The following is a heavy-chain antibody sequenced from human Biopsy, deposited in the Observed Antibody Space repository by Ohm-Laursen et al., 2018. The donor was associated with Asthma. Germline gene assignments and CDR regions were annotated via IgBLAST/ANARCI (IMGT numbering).Heavy chain of an antibody. Sequence: GTLSLTCDVSGGSISVSNWWSWVRQPPGRGLEWIGQIYHLGNANYNPSLKSRVTISVDTSKNQVSLNVRSVTAADTAVYYCARDRGGTYGRTFESWGQGTLVTVSS. CDR2: IYHLGNA. V-gene: IGHV4-4*02. J-gene: IGHJ4*02. CDR1: GGSISVSNW. CDR3: ARDRGGTYGRTFES. D-gene: IGHD1-26*01.